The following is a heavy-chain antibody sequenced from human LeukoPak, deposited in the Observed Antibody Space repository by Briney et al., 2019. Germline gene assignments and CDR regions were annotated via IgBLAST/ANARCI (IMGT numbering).Heavy chain of an antibody. CDR2: IYYSGTT. D-gene: IGHD3/OR15-3a*01. V-gene: IGHV4-59*08. Sequence: SETLSLTCTVSGGSISNNYWSWIRQPPGKGLEWIGYIYYSGTTNCNPSLKSRVTISVDTSKNQFSLKLTSVTAADTAVYYCARQTGSGLFILPGGQGTLVTVSS. J-gene: IGHJ4*02. CDR1: GGSISNNY. CDR3: ARQTGSGLFILP.